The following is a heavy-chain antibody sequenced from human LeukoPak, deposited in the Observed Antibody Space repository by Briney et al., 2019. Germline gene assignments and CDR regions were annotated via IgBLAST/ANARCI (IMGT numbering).Heavy chain of an antibody. CDR3: AREYSSSWYGARDYYYYGMDV. Sequence: GGSLRLSCAASGFTFSSYAMHWVRQAPGKGLEWVAVISYDGSNKYYADSVKGRFTISRDNSKNTLYLQMNSLRAEDTAVYYCAREYSSSWYGARDYYYYGMDVWGQGTTVTVSS. D-gene: IGHD6-13*01. CDR1: GFTFSSYA. CDR2: ISYDGSNK. V-gene: IGHV3-30-3*01. J-gene: IGHJ6*02.